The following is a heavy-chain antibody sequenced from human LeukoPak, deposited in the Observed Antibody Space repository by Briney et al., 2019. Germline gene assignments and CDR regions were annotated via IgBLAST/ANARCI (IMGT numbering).Heavy chain of an antibody. Sequence: SSETLSLTCAVYGGSFSGYYWSWIRQPPGKGLEWIGEITHSGSTNYNPSLKSRVTISVDTSKNQFSLKLSSVTAADTAVYYCARSGNDYVWGSHRYKGPYGYWGQGTLVTVSS. V-gene: IGHV4-34*01. D-gene: IGHD3-16*02. CDR2: ITHSGST. CDR1: GGSFSGYY. CDR3: ARSGNDYVWGSHRYKGPYGY. J-gene: IGHJ4*02.